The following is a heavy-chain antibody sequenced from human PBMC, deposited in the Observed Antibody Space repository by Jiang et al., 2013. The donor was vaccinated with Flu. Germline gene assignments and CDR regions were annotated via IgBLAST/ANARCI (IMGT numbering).Heavy chain of an antibody. Sequence: QLLESGGGLVQPGRSLKLSCAASGFTFDDRSMHWVRQAPGKGLEWVSGISWNGGSIGYADSVKGRFTISRDNAKNSLYLQMNSLRAEDTALYYCAKDIGSGGATSGWFESWGQGTLVTVSS. V-gene: IGHV3-9*01. CDR3: AKDIGSGGATSGWFES. D-gene: IGHD3-10*01. J-gene: IGHJ5*01. CDR1: GFTFDDRS. CDR2: ISWNGGSI.